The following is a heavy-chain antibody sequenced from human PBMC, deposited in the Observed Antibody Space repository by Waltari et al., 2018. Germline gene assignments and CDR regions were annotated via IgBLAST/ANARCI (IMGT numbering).Heavy chain of an antibody. CDR2: IKQDGVEK. Sequence: EVQLVESGGGLVQPGGSLRLSCAGSGFTFSSYWMAWVRQAPGKGLEWVANIKQDGVEKHYVDTVKGQFTISRDNAKNSLFLQMNSLRAEDTAVYFCARDDDGILDYWGQGTLVTVSS. D-gene: IGHD3-3*01. V-gene: IGHV3-7*01. CDR3: ARDDDGILDY. CDR1: GFTFSSYW. J-gene: IGHJ4*02.